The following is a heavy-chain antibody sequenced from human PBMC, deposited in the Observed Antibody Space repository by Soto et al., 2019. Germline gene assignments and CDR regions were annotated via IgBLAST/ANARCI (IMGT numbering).Heavy chain of an antibody. CDR3: ARGRGGSYHNFDY. Sequence: SETLSLTCAVYGGSFSGYYWSWIRQPPGKGLEWIGEINHSGSTNYNPSLKSRVTISVDTSKNQFSLKLSSVTAADTAVYYCARGRGGSYHNFDYWGQGTLVTVSS. D-gene: IGHD1-26*01. CDR2: INHSGST. V-gene: IGHV4-34*01. J-gene: IGHJ4*02. CDR1: GGSFSGYY.